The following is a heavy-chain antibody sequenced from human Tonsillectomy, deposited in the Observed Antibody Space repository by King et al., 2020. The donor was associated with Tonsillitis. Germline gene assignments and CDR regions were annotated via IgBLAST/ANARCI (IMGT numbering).Heavy chain of an antibody. CDR1: GGTFSSYA. CDR2: SIPTFGTE. V-gene: IGHV1-69*12. J-gene: IGHJ3*01. D-gene: IGHD3-22*01. CDR3: ARDYRDYYDSSGFQGAFDF. Sequence: QLVQSGAEVKKPGSSVKVSCKASGGTFSSYALSWVRQTPGQGLEWRGGSIPTFGTENYAQKFQGIVTITADESTCTAYRELSSLTSEDTAVYYCARDYRDYYDSSGFQGAFDFWGQGTMVTVSS.